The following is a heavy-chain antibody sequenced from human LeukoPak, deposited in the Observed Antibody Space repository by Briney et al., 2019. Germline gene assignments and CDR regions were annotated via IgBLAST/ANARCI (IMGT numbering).Heavy chain of an antibody. CDR2: VNPSSGST. CDR1: GYTFTSYF. D-gene: IGHD1-26*01. Sequence: GASVKVSFKASGYTFTSYFMHWVRQAPGQGLEWMGVVNPSSGSTTYSQKFQGRVTMTRDTSTSTVCMDLSSLRSEDTAVYYCARAVGPRGGNWFDPWGQGTLVTVSS. V-gene: IGHV1-46*01. J-gene: IGHJ5*02. CDR3: ARAVGPRGGNWFDP.